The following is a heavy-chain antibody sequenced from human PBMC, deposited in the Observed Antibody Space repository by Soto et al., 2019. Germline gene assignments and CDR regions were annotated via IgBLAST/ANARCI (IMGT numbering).Heavy chain of an antibody. CDR2: IYPGDSDT. CDR3: ARRWAYDSSGYYYFDY. CDR1: GYSFTSYW. V-gene: IGHV5-51*01. J-gene: IGHJ4*02. Sequence: GESLKISCKGSGYSFTSYWIGWVRQMPGKGLEWMGIIYPGDSDTRYSPSFQGQVTISADKSISTAYLQWSSLKASDTAMYYCARRWAYDSSGYYYFDYWGQGTLVTVSS. D-gene: IGHD3-22*01.